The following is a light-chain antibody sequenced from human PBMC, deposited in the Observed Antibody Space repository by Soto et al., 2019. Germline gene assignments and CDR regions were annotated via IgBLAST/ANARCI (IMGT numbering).Light chain of an antibody. J-gene: IGLJ3*02. CDR3: SSYTSSSTPWV. CDR2: DVS. Sequence: QSALTQPASVSGSPGQSITISCTGTSSDVGGYNYVSWYQQHPGKAPKLMIYDVSNRPSGVSNRFSGSKSDNTASLTTSGLQADDEADYYCSSYTSSSTPWVFGGRTQLTVL. CDR1: SSDVGGYNY. V-gene: IGLV2-14*01.